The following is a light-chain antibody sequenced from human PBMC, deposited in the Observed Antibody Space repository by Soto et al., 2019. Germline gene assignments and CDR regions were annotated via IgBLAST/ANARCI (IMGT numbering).Light chain of an antibody. J-gene: IGLJ1*01. V-gene: IGLV1-40*01. CDR2: GDN. CDR3: QSYGTSLNGLYV. CDR1: SSNIGAGKD. Sequence: QSVLTQPPSVSGAPGQRVTISCTGSSSNIGAGKDVHWYQQLPGTAPKLLIYGDNTRPSGVPDRFSVSKSGTSASLAITGLQAEDEADYFCQSYGTSLNGLYVFGTGTKLTVL.